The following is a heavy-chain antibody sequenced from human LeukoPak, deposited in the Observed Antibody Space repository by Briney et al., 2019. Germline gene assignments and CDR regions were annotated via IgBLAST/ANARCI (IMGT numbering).Heavy chain of an antibody. D-gene: IGHD1-26*01. J-gene: IGHJ5*02. CDR1: GGSISSYY. CDR2: IYYSGST. V-gene: IGHV4-59*01. Sequence: SETLSLTCTVSGGSISSYYWSWIRQPPGKGLEWIGYIYYSGSTNYNPSLKSRVTISVDTSKNQFSLKLSSVTAADTAVYYCARVLIVGATAVFDPWGQGTLVTVSS. CDR3: ARVLIVGATAVFDP.